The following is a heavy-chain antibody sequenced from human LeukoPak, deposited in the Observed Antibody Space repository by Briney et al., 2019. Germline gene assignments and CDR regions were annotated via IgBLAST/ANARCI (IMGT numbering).Heavy chain of an antibody. Sequence: GGSLRLSCAASGFTFSSYSMNWVRQAPGKGLEWVSSISSSSSYIYYADSVKGRFTISRDNAKNSLYLQMNSLRAEDTAVYYCARAHVVVVAARTSLLDYWGQGTLVTVSS. CDR3: ARAHVVVVAARTSLLDY. D-gene: IGHD2-15*01. CDR1: GFTFSSYS. CDR2: ISSSSSYI. J-gene: IGHJ4*02. V-gene: IGHV3-21*01.